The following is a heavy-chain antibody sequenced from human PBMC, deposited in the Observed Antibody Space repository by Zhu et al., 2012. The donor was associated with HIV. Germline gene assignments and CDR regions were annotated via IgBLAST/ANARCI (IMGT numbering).Heavy chain of an antibody. CDR3: MTLYYSGSRHMSTT. D-gene: IGHD3-10*01. J-gene: IGHJ4*02. V-gene: IGHV4-39*01. Sequence: QVQVQESGPGLVKPSETLSLTCTVSDDSISSHFYFWDWIRQSPGKGLEWLGSLYYSGATYHKPSLKGRLTISVDTSKNEFSLNLNSVTAADTAVYYCMTLYYSGSRHMSTTWGQGMLVTVSS. CDR1: DDSISSHFYF. CDR2: LYYSGAT.